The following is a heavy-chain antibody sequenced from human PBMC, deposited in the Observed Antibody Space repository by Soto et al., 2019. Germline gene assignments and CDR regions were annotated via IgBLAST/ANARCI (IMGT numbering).Heavy chain of an antibody. D-gene: IGHD4-17*01. CDR1: GGSISSYY. J-gene: IGHJ4*02. CDR3: ARDDYGAPDY. V-gene: IGHV4-59*01. Sequence: PSETLSLPCTVSGGSISSYYWSWIRQPPGKGLEWIGYIYYSGSTNYNPSLKSRVTRSVDTAQSQCALKRSSVTAADTAVYYCARDDYGAPDYWGQGTLVTVSA. CDR2: IYYSGST.